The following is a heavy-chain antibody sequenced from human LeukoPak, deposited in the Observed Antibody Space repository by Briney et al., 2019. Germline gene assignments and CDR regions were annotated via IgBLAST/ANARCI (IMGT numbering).Heavy chain of an antibody. D-gene: IGHD2-2*01. CDR3: ATYQLLTLHSFDY. Sequence: GASVKVSCKVSGYTLTELSMHWVRQAPGKGLEWMGGFDPEDGETIYAQKFQGRVTMTEDTSTDTAYMELSSLRSEDTAVCYCATYQLLTLHSFDYWGQGTLGTVSS. J-gene: IGHJ4*02. CDR2: FDPEDGET. V-gene: IGHV1-24*01. CDR1: GYTLTELS.